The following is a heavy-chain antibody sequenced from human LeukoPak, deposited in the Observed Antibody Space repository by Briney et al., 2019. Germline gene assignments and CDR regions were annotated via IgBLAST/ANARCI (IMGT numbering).Heavy chain of an antibody. Sequence: ASVKVSCKASGYTFTSYGISWVRQAPGQGLEWMGWISDYNGNTNYAQKLQGRVTITTDTSKSTAYMELRSLRSDDTAVYYCARDVSSGGSCYWGQGTLVTVSS. CDR3: ARDVSSGGSCY. CDR1: GYTFTSYG. D-gene: IGHD2-15*01. CDR2: ISDYNGNT. V-gene: IGHV1-18*01. J-gene: IGHJ4*02.